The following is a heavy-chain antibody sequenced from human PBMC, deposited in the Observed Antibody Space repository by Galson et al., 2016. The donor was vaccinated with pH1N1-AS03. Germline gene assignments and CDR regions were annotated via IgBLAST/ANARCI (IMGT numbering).Heavy chain of an antibody. J-gene: IGHJ4*02. CDR2: SSAYNFNT. Sequence: SVKVSCKASGYTFTNYAISWVRQAPGQGLEWMGWSSAYNFNTNYAQNFKGRVTMTTDTSTSTAYVELRSLNSDDTAVYYCSRDELGVGIVPAGMKTFEYWGQGTLVIVSS. D-gene: IGHD2-2*01. CDR3: SRDELGVGIVPAGMKTFEY. V-gene: IGHV1-18*01. CDR1: GYTFTNYA.